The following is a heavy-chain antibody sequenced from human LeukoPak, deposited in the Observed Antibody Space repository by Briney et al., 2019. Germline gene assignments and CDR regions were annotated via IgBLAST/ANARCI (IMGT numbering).Heavy chain of an antibody. CDR3: AREKEVEYYFDY. CDR2: IIPIFGTA. Sequence: ASVKVSCKASGGTFSSYAISWVRQAPGQGLEWMGGIIPIFGTANYAQKFQGRVTITADESTSTAYMELSSLRSEDTAVYYCAREKEVEYYFDYWGQGTPVTVSS. V-gene: IGHV1-69*13. CDR1: GGTFSSYA. J-gene: IGHJ4*02.